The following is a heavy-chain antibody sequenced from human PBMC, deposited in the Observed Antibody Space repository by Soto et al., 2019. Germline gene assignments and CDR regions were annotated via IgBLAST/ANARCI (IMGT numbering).Heavy chain of an antibody. V-gene: IGHV2-5*02. J-gene: IGHJ4*02. Sequence: QITLKESGPSPVKPTQTLTVTCTFSGFSLSNSGVGVAWIRQPPGKALEWLALIYGDNDKRYSPSLKTRLTXXXXXXXXXXXXXXXXXXXXXXXXXXXAXXXXXXXXDYDPGTSHVFDSWGQGTLVTVSS. CDR2: IYGDNDK. CDR3: AXXXXXXXXDYDPGTSHVFDS. CDR1: GFSLSNSGVG. D-gene: IGHD4-17*01.